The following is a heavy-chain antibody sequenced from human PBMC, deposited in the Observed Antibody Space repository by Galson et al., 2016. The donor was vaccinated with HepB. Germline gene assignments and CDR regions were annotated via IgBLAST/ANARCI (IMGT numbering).Heavy chain of an antibody. J-gene: IGHJ4*02. Sequence: SLRLSCAASGFNFHEYSMHWVRLRPGKGLEWVSLISWDGHSTYYADSVKGRCNVSRDNSKNSLYLRIDNVRTDDTGLYYCSKGGRSASLHSWGQGTLVSVSS. V-gene: IGHV3-43*01. CDR3: SKGGRSASLHS. CDR2: ISWDGHST. CDR1: GFNFHEYS.